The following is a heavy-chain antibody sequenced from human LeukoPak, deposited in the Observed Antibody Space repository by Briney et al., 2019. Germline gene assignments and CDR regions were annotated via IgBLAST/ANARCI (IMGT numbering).Heavy chain of an antibody. CDR2: IVPSGGTT. J-gene: IGHJ4*02. CDR3: AKDDAWLRFGE. Sequence: GGSLRLSCAASGFTFSSYGMNWVRQAPGKGLEWVSGIVPSGGTTYYADSVKGRFTVSRDNSKNTLYLQMNSLRADDTAVYYCAKDDAWLRFGEWSQGTLVTVSS. D-gene: IGHD3-10*01. CDR1: GFTFSSYG. V-gene: IGHV3-23*01.